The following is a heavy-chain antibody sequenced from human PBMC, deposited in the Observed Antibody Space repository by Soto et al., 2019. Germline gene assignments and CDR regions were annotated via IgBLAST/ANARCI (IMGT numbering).Heavy chain of an antibody. CDR3: ARDSSDWGNDFNAAFDK. D-gene: IGHD3-16*01. CDR1: GYTFTMYG. Sequence: QIQLVQAGGEVKKPGASVKVSCKASGYTFTMYGISWVRQAPGQGLEWMGWISAKNGNTNYAQKVQGRVTMTTDTSTSTAYMELRSLRSDDTAVYYCARDSSDWGNDFNAAFDKWGQGTMVTVSS. J-gene: IGHJ3*02. CDR2: ISAKNGNT. V-gene: IGHV1-18*01.